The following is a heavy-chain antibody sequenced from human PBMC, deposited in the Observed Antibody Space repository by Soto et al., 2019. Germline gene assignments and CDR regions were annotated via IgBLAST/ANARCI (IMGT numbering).Heavy chain of an antibody. CDR2: ISYDGSNK. CDR3: AKDLAAAGPSGY. CDR1: GFTFSSYG. J-gene: IGHJ4*02. D-gene: IGHD6-13*01. V-gene: IGHV3-30*18. Sequence: PGESLKISCAAPGFTFSSYGMHWVRQAPGKGLEWVAVISYDGSNKYYADSVKGRFTISRDNSKNTLYLQMNSLRAEDTAVYYCAKDLAAAGPSGYWGQGTLVTVSS.